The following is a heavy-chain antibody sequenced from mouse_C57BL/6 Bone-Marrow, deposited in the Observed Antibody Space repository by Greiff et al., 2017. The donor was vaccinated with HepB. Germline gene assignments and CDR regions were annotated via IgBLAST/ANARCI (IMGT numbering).Heavy chain of an antibody. Sequence: EVMLVESGGGLVQPKGSLKLSCAASGFSFNTYAMNWVRQAPGKGLEWVARIRSKSNNYATYYADSVKDRFTISRDDSESMLYLQMNNLKTEDTAMYYCVRSSTVVATGAMDYWGQGTSVTVSS. CDR1: GFSFNTYA. D-gene: IGHD1-1*01. CDR3: VRSSTVVATGAMDY. J-gene: IGHJ4*01. CDR2: IRSKSNNYAT. V-gene: IGHV10-1*01.